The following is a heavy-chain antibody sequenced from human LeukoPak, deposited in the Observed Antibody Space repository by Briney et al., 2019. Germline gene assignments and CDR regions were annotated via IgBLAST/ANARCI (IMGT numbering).Heavy chain of an antibody. D-gene: IGHD3-10*01. CDR3: ARETVWFGDTRNGYYGVDV. V-gene: IGHV4-59*01. CDR1: GGSISSYY. J-gene: IGHJ6*02. CDR2: IYYSGST. Sequence: SETLSLTCTVSGGSISSYYWSWIRQPLGKGLEWIGYIYYSGSTNYNPSLKSRVTISVDTSKNQFSLKLSSVTAADTAVYYCARETVWFGDTRNGYYGVDVWGQGTTVTVSS.